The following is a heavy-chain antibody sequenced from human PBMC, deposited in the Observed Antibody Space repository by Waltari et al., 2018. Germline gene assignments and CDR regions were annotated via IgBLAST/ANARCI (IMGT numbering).Heavy chain of an antibody. V-gene: IGHV3-23*01. J-gene: IGHJ4*02. D-gene: IGHD4-17*01. CDR2: ISDSGGKT. CDR3: AKERLTVATESFDS. CDR1: GFVFRTYG. Sequence: EVQLLESGGGLVQPGGSLRLSCAASGFVFRTYGMIWVRQAQGKGREWVAGISDSGGKTFYADSAKGRFTISRDNSQKTLYLQMNGLGVDDTAVYFCAKERLTVATESFDSWGQGTLVTVSS.